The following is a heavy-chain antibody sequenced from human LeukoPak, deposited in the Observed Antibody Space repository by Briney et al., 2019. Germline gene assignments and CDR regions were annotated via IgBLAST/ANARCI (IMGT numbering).Heavy chain of an antibody. D-gene: IGHD3-16*01. V-gene: IGHV3-23*01. Sequence: GGSLRLSCAASGFTFSSYAMSWVRQAPGKGLEWVSAISGSGGSTYYADSVKGRFTISRDNAKNSLYLQMNSLRAEDTAVYYCARGSYDYVWGSSRNWFDPWGQGTLVTVSS. J-gene: IGHJ5*02. CDR1: GFTFSSYA. CDR2: ISGSGGST. CDR3: ARGSYDYVWGSSRNWFDP.